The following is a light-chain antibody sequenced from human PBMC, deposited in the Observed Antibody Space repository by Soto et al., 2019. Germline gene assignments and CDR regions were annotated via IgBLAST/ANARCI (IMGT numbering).Light chain of an antibody. CDR3: QSYDNSLSGPV. J-gene: IGLJ1*01. CDR1: SSNIGAGYD. Sequence: QSVLTQPPSVSGAPGQRVTISCTGSSSNIGAGYDAHWNQQLPGKVPKLLIYGDTNRPSGVPDRFSGSKSGTSASLAITGLQPDDEADYYCQSYDNSLSGPVFGPGTKLTIL. V-gene: IGLV1-40*01. CDR2: GDT.